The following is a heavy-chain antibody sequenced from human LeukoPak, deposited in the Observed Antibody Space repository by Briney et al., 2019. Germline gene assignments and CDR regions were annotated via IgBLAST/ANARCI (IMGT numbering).Heavy chain of an antibody. D-gene: IGHD3-10*01. CDR3: ARQKASGSYYKVLNWFDP. V-gene: IGHV4-39*01. J-gene: IGHJ5*02. CDR1: GGSISSSSYY. CDR2: IYYSGST. Sequence: PAETLSLTCTVSGGSISSSSYYWGWLRQPPGKGLEWIGSIYYSGSTYYNPSLKSRVTISVDTSKNQFSLKLSSVTAADTAVYYCARQKASGSYYKVLNWFDPWGQGTLVTVSS.